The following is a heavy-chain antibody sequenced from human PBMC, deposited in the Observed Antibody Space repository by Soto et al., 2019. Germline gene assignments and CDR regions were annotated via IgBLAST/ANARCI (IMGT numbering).Heavy chain of an antibody. Sequence: QLQLQESGPGLVKPSETLSLTCTVSGGSISSSSYYWGWIRQPPGKGLEWIGSIYYSGSTYYNPSLKSRVTISVDTSKNQFSLKLSSVTAADTAVYYCARERSVATVRVRVGTIWFDPWGQGTLVTVSS. CDR3: ARERSVATVRVRVGTIWFDP. CDR2: IYYSGST. D-gene: IGHD3-10*01. CDR1: GGSISSSSYY. V-gene: IGHV4-39*01. J-gene: IGHJ5*02.